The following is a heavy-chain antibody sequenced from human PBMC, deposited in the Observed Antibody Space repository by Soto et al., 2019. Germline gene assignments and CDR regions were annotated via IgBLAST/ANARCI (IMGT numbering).Heavy chain of an antibody. D-gene: IGHD6-6*01. CDR3: APARGSSWFDP. Sequence: GGSLRLSCAASGFTFDDYAMHWVRQAPGKGLEWVSGISWNSGSIGYADSVKGRFTISRDNAKNSLYLQMNSLRAEDTAVYYCAPARGSSWFDPWGQGTLVTVSS. CDR1: GFTFDDYA. V-gene: IGHV3-9*01. CDR2: ISWNSGSI. J-gene: IGHJ5*02.